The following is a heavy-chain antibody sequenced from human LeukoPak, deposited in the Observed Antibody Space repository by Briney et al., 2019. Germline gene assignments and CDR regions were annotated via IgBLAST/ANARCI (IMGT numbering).Heavy chain of an antibody. CDR1: GFTFSSYA. J-gene: IGHJ4*02. CDR3: AKSLIQLPYYFDY. Sequence: GGSLRLSCAASGFTFSSYAMSWVRQAPGKELEWVSAISGSGGSTYYADSVKGRFTISRDNSKNTLYLQMNSLRAEDTAVYYCAKSLIQLPYYFDYWGQGTLVTVSS. CDR2: ISGSGGST. V-gene: IGHV3-23*01. D-gene: IGHD5-18*01.